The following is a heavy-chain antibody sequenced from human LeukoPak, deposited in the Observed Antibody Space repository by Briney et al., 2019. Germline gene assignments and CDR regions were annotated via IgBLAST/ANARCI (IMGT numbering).Heavy chain of an antibody. CDR3: ATGEDTAIAGWFDP. CDR1: GGSISSSSYY. Sequence: PSETLSLTCTVSGGSISSSSYYWGWIRQPPGKGLEWIGSIYYSGSTYYNPSLESRVTISVDTSKNQFSLKLSSVTAADTAVYYCATGEDTAIAGWFDPWGQGTLVTVSS. V-gene: IGHV4-39*07. CDR2: IYYSGST. J-gene: IGHJ5*02. D-gene: IGHD5-18*01.